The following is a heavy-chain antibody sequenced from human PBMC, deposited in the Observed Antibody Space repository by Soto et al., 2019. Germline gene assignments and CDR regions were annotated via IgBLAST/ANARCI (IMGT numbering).Heavy chain of an antibody. CDR1: GGTFSSYA. J-gene: IGHJ4*02. D-gene: IGHD3-22*01. Sequence: EASVKVSCKASGGTFSSYAISWVRQAPGQGLEWMGGIIPIFGTANYAQKFQGRVTITADESTSIAYMELSSLRSEDTAVYYCARGHLHSGYLYYFDYWGQGTLVTVSS. V-gene: IGHV1-69*13. CDR3: ARGHLHSGYLYYFDY. CDR2: IIPIFGTA.